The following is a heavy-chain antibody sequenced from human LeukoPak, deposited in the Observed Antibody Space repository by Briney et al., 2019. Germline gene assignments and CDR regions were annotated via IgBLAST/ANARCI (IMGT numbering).Heavy chain of an antibody. V-gene: IGHV3-53*01. CDR3: AKEGVQIPSDWYLDL. CDR2: IYSGGNT. J-gene: IGHJ2*01. D-gene: IGHD1-26*01. Sequence: GGSLRLSCTVSGFTVSSNSMSWVRQAPGKGLEWVSFIYSGGNTHYSDSVKGRFTISRDNSKNTLYLQMNSLRVEDTAVYYCAKEGVQIPSDWYLDLWGRGTLVTVSS. CDR1: GFTVSSNS.